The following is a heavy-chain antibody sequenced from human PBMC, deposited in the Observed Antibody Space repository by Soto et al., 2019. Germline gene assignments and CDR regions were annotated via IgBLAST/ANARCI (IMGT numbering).Heavy chain of an antibody. V-gene: IGHV3-30*03. CDR3: ASCERFPPVGVGYYGLGV. Sequence: GGSLRLSCAASGFTINRNDMYWVRQAPGKGLEWVAVMSFDGNHQHYADSGKGRFTISRDNSKNTLSLEMNSLRRDDTAVYYRASCERFPPVGVGYYGLGVCGQGTTVTASS. D-gene: IGHD3-3*01. J-gene: IGHJ6*02. CDR1: GFTINRND. CDR2: MSFDGNHQ.